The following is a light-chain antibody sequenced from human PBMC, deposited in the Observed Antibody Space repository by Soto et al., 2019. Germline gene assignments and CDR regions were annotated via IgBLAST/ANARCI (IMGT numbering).Light chain of an antibody. CDR1: QSASSN. CDR3: QHRYNWLIT. V-gene: IGKV3D-20*02. CDR2: GAS. Sequence: EIVLTQSPGTLSLSPGERATLSCRASQSASSNLAWYQQKPGQAPRLLIYGASNRATGIPDRFSGSGSGTDFTLTISRLEPEDFAVYYCQHRYNWLITFGQGTRLEIK. J-gene: IGKJ5*01.